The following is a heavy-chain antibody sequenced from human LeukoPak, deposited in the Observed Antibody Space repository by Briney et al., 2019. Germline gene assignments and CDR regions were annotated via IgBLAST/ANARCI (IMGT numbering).Heavy chain of an antibody. CDR1: GFTVSSNY. D-gene: IGHD6-13*01. Sequence: GGSLRLSCAASGFTVSSNYMSWVRQAPGKGPEWVSVIYSGGSTYYADSVKGRFTISRDNSKNTLYLQMNSLRAEDTAVYYCARDRAAAGYFDYWGQETLVTVSS. CDR3: ARDRAAAGYFDY. J-gene: IGHJ4*02. V-gene: IGHV3-53*01. CDR2: IYSGGST.